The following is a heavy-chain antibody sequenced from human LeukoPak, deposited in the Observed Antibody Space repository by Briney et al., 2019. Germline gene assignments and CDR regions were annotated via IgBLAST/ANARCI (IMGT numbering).Heavy chain of an antibody. CDR3: AREPPYSSGSEYFQH. Sequence: GGSLRLSCAASGFTFSSYAMSWVRQVPGKGLEWVANIKQDGSETTYADSVRGRFTISRDNAKNSLYLQMNSLRAEDTAVYYCAREPPYSSGSEYFQHWGQGTLVTVSS. V-gene: IGHV3-7*03. D-gene: IGHD6-19*01. CDR2: IKQDGSET. J-gene: IGHJ1*01. CDR1: GFTFSSYA.